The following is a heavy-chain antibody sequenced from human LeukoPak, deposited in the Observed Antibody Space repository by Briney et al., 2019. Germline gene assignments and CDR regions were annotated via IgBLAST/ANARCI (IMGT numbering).Heavy chain of an antibody. Sequence: GSLRLSCAASGFTFSSYSMNWVRQAPGKGLEWIGEINHSGSTNYNPSLKSRVTISVDTSKNQFSLKLSSVTAADTAVSYCARASDDDYFDYWGQGTLVTVSS. V-gene: IGHV4-34*01. CDR2: INHSGST. J-gene: IGHJ4*02. CDR1: GFTFSSYS. CDR3: ARASDDDYFDY. D-gene: IGHD3-3*01.